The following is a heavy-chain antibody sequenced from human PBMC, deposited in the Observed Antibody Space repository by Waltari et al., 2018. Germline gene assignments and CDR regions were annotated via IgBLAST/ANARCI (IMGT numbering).Heavy chain of an antibody. CDR2: IYYSGST. CDR3: ARGGAYCGGDCYPHLDY. CDR1: GGSISSYY. J-gene: IGHJ4*02. D-gene: IGHD2-21*01. Sequence: QVQLQESGPRLVKPSETLSLSCTVSGGSISSYYWSLIRQPPGKGLELIGYIYYSGSTSYNPSLKSRVTVSVDTSKNQLSLKLSSVTAADTAVYYCARGGAYCGGDCYPHLDYWGQGTLVTVSS. V-gene: IGHV4-59*01.